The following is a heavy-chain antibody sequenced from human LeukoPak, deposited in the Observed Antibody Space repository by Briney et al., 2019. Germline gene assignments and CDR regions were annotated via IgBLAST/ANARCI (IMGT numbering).Heavy chain of an antibody. Sequence: SETLSLTCTVSGGSISRSSDYWAWIRQPPGKGLEWFGSIYYSGSTLYNPSLKSRVTISVDTSKNQFSLKVKSVTAADTAVYYCARGYYRTYYYYMDVWGKGATVTISS. V-gene: IGHV4-39*07. CDR1: GGSISRSSDY. CDR3: ARGYYRTYYYYMDV. J-gene: IGHJ6*03. D-gene: IGHD3-10*01. CDR2: IYYSGST.